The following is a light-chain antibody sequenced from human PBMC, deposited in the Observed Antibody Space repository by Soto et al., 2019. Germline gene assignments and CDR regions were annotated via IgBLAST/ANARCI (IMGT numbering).Light chain of an antibody. V-gene: IGLV2-23*02. CDR3: CSYAGSTTFVV. Sequence: QSALTQPASVSGSPGQSITISCTGTNSDIGIYNLVSWYQQHPGKVPKVMIYVVTKRPSGVSDRFSGSKSGNTASLTISGLQAEDEADYYCCSYAGSTTFVVFGGGTKVTVL. CDR2: VVT. CDR1: NSDIGIYNL. J-gene: IGLJ2*01.